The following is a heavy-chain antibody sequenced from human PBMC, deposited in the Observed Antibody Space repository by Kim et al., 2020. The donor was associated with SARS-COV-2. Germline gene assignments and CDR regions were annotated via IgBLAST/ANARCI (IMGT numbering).Heavy chain of an antibody. CDR2: ISYDGSNK. CDR3: AKDYYGSGSYPINYGMDV. J-gene: IGHJ6*01. D-gene: IGHD3-10*01. Sequence: GGSLRLSCAASGFTFSSYGMHWVRQAPGKGLEWVAVISYDGSNKYYADSVKGRFTISRDNSKNTLYLQMNSLRAEDTAVYYCAKDYYGSGSYPINYGMDV. CDR1: GFTFSSYG. V-gene: IGHV3-30*18.